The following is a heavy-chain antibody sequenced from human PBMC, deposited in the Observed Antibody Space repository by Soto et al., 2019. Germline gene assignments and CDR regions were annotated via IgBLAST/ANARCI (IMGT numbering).Heavy chain of an antibody. J-gene: IGHJ4*02. V-gene: IGHV3-23*01. D-gene: IGHD2-8*02. CDR3: AKARGTGHFSKWKYYFDY. Sequence: GGSLRLSCAASGFTFSSYAMSWVRQAPGKGLEWVSAISGSGGSTYYADSVKGRFTISRDNSKNTLYLQMNSLRAEDTAVYYCAKARGTGHFSKWKYYFDYWGQGTLVTVSS. CDR2: ISGSGGST. CDR1: GFTFSSYA.